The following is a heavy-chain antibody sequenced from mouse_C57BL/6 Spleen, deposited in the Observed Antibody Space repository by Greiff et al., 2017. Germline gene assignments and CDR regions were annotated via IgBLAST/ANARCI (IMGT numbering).Heavy chain of an antibody. CDR2: FHPYNDDT. D-gene: IGHD1-1*01. CDR3: ARGDYYGSRGYAMDY. Sequence: VQLQESGAELVKPGASVKMSCKASGYTFTTYPIEWMKQNHGKSLEWIGNFHPYNDDTKYNEKFKGKATLTVEKSSSTVYLELSRLTSDDSAVYYCARGDYYGSRGYAMDYWGQGTSVTVSS. CDR1: GYTFTTYP. V-gene: IGHV1-47*01. J-gene: IGHJ4*01.